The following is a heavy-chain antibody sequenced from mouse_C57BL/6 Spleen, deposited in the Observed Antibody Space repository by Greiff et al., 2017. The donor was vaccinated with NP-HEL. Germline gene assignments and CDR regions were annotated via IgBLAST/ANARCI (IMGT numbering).Heavy chain of an antibody. CDR3: ARWLSPLDY. Sequence: QVQLQQPGAELVKPGASVKLSCKASGYTFTSYWMHWVKQRPGQGLEWIGMIHPNSGSTNYNEKLKSKATLTVDKSSSTAYMKISSLTSEDSAVYYCARWLSPLDYWGQGPTLTVSS. J-gene: IGHJ2*01. CDR2: IHPNSGST. D-gene: IGHD2-2*01. V-gene: IGHV1-64*01. CDR1: GYTFTSYW.